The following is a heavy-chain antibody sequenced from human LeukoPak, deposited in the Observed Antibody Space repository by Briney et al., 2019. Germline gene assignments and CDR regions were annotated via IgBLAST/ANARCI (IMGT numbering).Heavy chain of an antibody. CDR3: ARDVGPAYDYVWGSYRYGYYYYYMDV. Sequence: PSETLSLTCTVSGGSISSSSYYWGWIRQPPGKGLEWIGSIYYSGSTYYNPSLKSRVTVSVDTSKNQFSLKLSSVTAADTAVYYCARDVGPAYDYVWGSYRYGYYYYYMDVWGKGTTVTISS. CDR1: GGSISSSSYY. CDR2: IYYSGST. J-gene: IGHJ6*03. V-gene: IGHV4-39*07. D-gene: IGHD3-16*02.